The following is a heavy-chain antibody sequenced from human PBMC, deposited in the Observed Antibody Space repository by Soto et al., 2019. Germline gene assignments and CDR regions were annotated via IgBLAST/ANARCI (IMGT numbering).Heavy chain of an antibody. CDR2: INAYNGNK. CDR3: ARDLGQQLFDY. Sequence: QVQLVQSGAEVKKPGASVKVSCKASGYTFTSYGISWVRQAPGQGLEWLGWINAYNGNKKYAQKLQGRVTMTTGTSTSTADMGLRSLRSDDTAVYSCARDLGQQLFDYWGQGTLVTVSS. CDR1: GYTFTSYG. V-gene: IGHV1-18*01. J-gene: IGHJ4*02. D-gene: IGHD6-13*01.